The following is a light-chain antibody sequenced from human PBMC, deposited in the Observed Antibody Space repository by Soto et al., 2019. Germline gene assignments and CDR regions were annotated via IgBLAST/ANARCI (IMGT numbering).Light chain of an antibody. V-gene: IGLV8-61*01. CDR3: VLYMGSGSWV. CDR2: NTS. Sequence: QTVVTQEPSFSVSPGGTVTLTCGLSSGSVSASYYPTWYQQTPGQAPRSLIYNTSTRSSGVPDRFSGSILGNKAALTITGAQTDDESDYYCVLYMGSGSWVFGGGTKLTV. CDR1: SGSVSASYY. J-gene: IGLJ3*02.